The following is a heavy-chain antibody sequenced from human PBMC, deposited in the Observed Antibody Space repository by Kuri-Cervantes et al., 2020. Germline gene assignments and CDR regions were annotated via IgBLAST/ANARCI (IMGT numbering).Heavy chain of an antibody. CDR1: GYTFTSYG. Sequence: ASVKVSCKASGYTFTSYGISWVRQAPGQGLEWMGIINPSGGSTSYAQKFQGRVTMTRDTSTSTVYMELSSLRSEDTAVYYCARDLGGIAAADSNDYWGQGTLVTVSS. J-gene: IGHJ4*02. CDR2: INPSGGST. D-gene: IGHD6-13*01. CDR3: ARDLGGIAAADSNDY. V-gene: IGHV1-46*01.